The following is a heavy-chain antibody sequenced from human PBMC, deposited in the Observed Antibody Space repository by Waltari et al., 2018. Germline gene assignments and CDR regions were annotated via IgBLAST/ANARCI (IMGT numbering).Heavy chain of an antibody. J-gene: IGHJ4*02. D-gene: IGHD3-22*01. V-gene: IGHV4-38-2*01. CDR3: ARVEDYYDSSGYPK. Sequence: QVQLQESGPGLVKPSETLSLTCAVSGYSISSCYYWGWIRQPPGKGLEWIGSIYHSGSTYYNPSLKSRVTISVDTSKNQFSLKLSSVTAADTAVYYCARVEDYYDSSGYPKWSQGTLVTVSS. CDR1: GYSISSCYY. CDR2: IYHSGST.